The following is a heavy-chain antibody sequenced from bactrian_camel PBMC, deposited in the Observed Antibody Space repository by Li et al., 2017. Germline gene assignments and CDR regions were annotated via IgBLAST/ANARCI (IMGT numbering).Heavy chain of an antibody. CDR1: GVTTYTFC. D-gene: IGHD1*01. J-gene: IGHJ4*01. CDR2: IFIGGNDT. CDR3: AAGRSPPWRCSQRDLWTRDY. V-gene: IGHV3S6*01. Sequence: VQLVESGGGSVQAGGSLRLSCAASGVTTYTFCMGWFRQAPGKEREGVAVIFIGGNDTYYADSVKGRFTISQGNAVNTVLLQMNSLKPEDTAMYYCAAGRSPPWRCSQRDLWTRDYRGQGTQVTVS.